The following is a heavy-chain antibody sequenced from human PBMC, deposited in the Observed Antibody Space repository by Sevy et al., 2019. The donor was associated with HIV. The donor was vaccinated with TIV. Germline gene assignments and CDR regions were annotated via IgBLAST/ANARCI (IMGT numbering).Heavy chain of an antibody. J-gene: IGHJ4*02. V-gene: IGHV3-15*01. Sequence: GGSLRLSCVASGFTFSDPWMSWVRQAPGKGLEWVGRIKSKSDGGTTDYAAPVKGRFTISRDDSKNTLYLQMNSLRAEDTAVYYCARAPSYSNQYGYHFDYWGQGTLVTVSS. CDR2: IKSKSDGGTT. CDR1: GFTFSDPW. D-gene: IGHD4-4*01. CDR3: ARAPSYSNQYGYHFDY.